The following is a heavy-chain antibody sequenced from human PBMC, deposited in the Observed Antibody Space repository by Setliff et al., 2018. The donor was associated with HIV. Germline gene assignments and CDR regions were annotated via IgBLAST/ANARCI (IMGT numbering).Heavy chain of an antibody. CDR2: IYYSGST. Sequence: SETLSLTCTVSGDSVSSRSYYWSWIRQPPGKGLEWIGYIYYSGSTNYNPSLKSRVTISVDTSKSQFSLKLSSVTAADTAVYYCARGAELLWFGELHNIPYFDYWGQGTLVTVSS. CDR1: GDSVSSRSYY. J-gene: IGHJ4*02. V-gene: IGHV4-61*01. CDR3: ARGAELLWFGELHNIPYFDY. D-gene: IGHD3-10*01.